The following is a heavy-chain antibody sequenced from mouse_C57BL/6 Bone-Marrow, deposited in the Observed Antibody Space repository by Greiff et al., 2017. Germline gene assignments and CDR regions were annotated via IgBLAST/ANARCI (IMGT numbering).Heavy chain of an antibody. CDR2: ILPGSGST. CDR3: AKPLHYYGSSSYYFDD. V-gene: IGHV1-9*01. CDR1: GYTFTGYW. D-gene: IGHD1-1*01. J-gene: IGHJ2*01. Sequence: QVQLKESGAELMKPGASVKLSCKATGYTFTGYWIEWVKQRPGHGLEWIGEILPGSGSTNYNEKFKGKATFTADTSSNTAYMQLSSLTTEDSAIYYCAKPLHYYGSSSYYFDDWGQGTTLTVSS.